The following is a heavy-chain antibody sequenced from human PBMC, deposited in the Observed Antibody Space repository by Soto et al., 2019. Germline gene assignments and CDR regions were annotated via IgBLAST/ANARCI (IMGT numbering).Heavy chain of an antibody. CDR3: ARHGLSGYDWGIAVAGPFDY. J-gene: IGHJ4*02. CDR2: IYYSGST. D-gene: IGHD6-19*01. V-gene: IGHV4-39*01. Sequence: QLQLQESGPGLVKPSETLSLTCTVSGGSISSSSYYWGWIRQPPGKGLEWIGSIYYSGSTYYNPSLKSRVTRSVDTSKNQFSLKLSSVTAADTAVYYCARHGLSGYDWGIAVAGPFDYWGQGTLVTVSS. CDR1: GGSISSSSYY.